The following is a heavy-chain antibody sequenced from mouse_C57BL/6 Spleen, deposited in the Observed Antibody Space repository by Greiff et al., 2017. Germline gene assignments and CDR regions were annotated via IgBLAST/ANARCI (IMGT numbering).Heavy chain of an antibody. CDR3: TREWGYGTVYFDY. J-gene: IGHJ2*01. CDR2: IDPETGGT. V-gene: IGHV1-15*01. Sequence: QVQLQQSGAELVRPGASVTLSCKASGYTFTDYEMHWVKQTPVHGLEWIGAIDPETGGTAYNQKFKGKAILTADKSSSTAYMELRSLTSEDSAVYYCTREWGYGTVYFDYWGQGTTLTVSS. CDR1: GYTFTDYE. D-gene: IGHD1-1*01.